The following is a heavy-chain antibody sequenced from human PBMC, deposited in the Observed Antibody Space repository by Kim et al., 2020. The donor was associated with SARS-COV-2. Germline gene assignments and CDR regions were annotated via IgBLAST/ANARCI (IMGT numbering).Heavy chain of an antibody. Sequence: GGSLRLSCAASGFTFDDYAMHWVRQAPGKGLEWVSGISWNSGSIGYADSVKGRFTISRDNAKNSLYLQMNSLRAEDTALYYCAKDRGIVVRSDYFDYWGQGTLVTVSS. V-gene: IGHV3-9*01. CDR3: AKDRGIVVRSDYFDY. CDR1: GFTFDDYA. J-gene: IGHJ4*02. D-gene: IGHD3-22*01. CDR2: ISWNSGSI.